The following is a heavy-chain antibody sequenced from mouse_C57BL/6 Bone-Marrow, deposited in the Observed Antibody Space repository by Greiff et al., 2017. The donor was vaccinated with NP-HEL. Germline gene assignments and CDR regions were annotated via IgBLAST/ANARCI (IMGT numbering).Heavy chain of an antibody. D-gene: IGHD1-1*01. CDR1: GYTFTSYG. V-gene: IGHV1-81*01. J-gene: IGHJ3*01. CDR3: ARDYGSSYRFAH. Sequence: QVQLQQSGAELARPGASVKLSCKASGYTFTSYGISWVKQRTGQGLEWIGEIYPRSGNTYYNEKFKGKATLTADKSSSTAYMELRSLTSEDSAVYFCARDYGSSYRFAHWGQGTLVTVSA. CDR2: IYPRSGNT.